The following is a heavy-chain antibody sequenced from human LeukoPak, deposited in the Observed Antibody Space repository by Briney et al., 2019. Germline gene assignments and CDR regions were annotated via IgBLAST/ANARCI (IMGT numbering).Heavy chain of an antibody. D-gene: IGHD6-19*01. J-gene: IGHJ4*02. CDR3: ARSSSGWYVGDY. CDR1: GYTFTSYD. CDR2: MNPNSGNT. Sequence: ASVKVSCKASGYTFTSYDINWVRQATGQGLEWMGWMNPNSGNTGYAQKFQGRVTMTRNTSISTAYMELSSLRSEDTAVYYCARSSSGWYVGDYWGQGTLVTVSS. V-gene: IGHV1-8*01.